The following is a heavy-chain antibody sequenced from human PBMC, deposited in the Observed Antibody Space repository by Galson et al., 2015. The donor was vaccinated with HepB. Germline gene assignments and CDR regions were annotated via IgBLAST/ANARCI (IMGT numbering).Heavy chain of an antibody. V-gene: IGHV3-48*04. J-gene: IGHJ3*02. Sequence: SLRLSCAASGFTFSNYGMNWVRQAPGKGLEWISYISYSSTSIYYADSVKGRFTISRDNAKNTLYLQMNSLRAEDTAVYYCVSRRTYFGDAFDIRGQGTMVTVSS. CDR2: ISYSSTSI. CDR3: VSRRTYFGDAFDI. D-gene: IGHD1-26*01. CDR1: GFTFSNYG.